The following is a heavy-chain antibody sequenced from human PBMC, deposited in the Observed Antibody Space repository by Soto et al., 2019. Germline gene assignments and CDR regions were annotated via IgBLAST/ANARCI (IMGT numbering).Heavy chain of an antibody. CDR1: GFTFSSYA. J-gene: IGHJ6*02. Sequence: GGSLRLSCAASGFTFSSYAMHWVRQAPGKGLEWVAVISYDGSNKYYADSVKGAFTISGDNSKNKLYLQMNSLRAGDTAVYYCASRSGSSSHYYYYGMDVWGQGTTVTVSS. V-gene: IGHV3-30-3*01. CDR2: ISYDGSNK. CDR3: ASRSGSSSHYYYYGMDV. D-gene: IGHD6-13*01.